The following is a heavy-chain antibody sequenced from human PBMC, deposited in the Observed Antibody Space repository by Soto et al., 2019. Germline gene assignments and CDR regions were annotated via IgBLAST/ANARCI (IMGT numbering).Heavy chain of an antibody. CDR2: IYYSGST. Sequence: QLQLQESGPGLVKPSETLSLTCTVSGGSISSSSYFWSWIRQPPGKGLEWIGSIYYSGSTYYNPSLKSRVTVSVDTSKNQFSLKLSSVTAADTAVYYCARHRSDFWFDPWGQGTLVTVSS. CDR1: GGSISSSSYF. J-gene: IGHJ5*02. V-gene: IGHV4-39*01. CDR3: ARHRSDFWFDP. D-gene: IGHD2-15*01.